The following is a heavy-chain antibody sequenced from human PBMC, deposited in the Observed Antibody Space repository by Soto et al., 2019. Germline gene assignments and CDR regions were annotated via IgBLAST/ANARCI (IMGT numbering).Heavy chain of an antibody. Sequence: PSETLSLTCTVSGGSISSYYWSWVRQPPGKGLEWIGYMYYSGRTNYNPSLKSRVTISVDTSKNQFSLKLSSVTAADAAVYYCARDGYSSYSDYWGQGTLVTVSS. CDR3: ARDGYSSYSDY. V-gene: IGHV4-59*01. J-gene: IGHJ4*02. CDR2: MYYSGRT. CDR1: GGSISSYY. D-gene: IGHD6-13*01.